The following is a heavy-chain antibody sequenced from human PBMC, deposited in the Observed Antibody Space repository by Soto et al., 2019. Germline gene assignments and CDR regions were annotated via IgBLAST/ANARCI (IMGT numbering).Heavy chain of an antibody. Sequence: QVHLVESGGGVVQPGTSLRLSCVASGFTFSKYGMHWVRQAPGKGLEWGAILTDDGKEKYYADSVKGRFIISRDNSNNTLFLQMNTLSAEDTAVYYCAKVRFSLKYYYGLDVWGQGTTVSVSS. CDR3: AKVRFSLKYYYGLDV. J-gene: IGHJ6*02. CDR1: GFTFSKYG. CDR2: LTDDGKEK. V-gene: IGHV3-30*18. D-gene: IGHD3-16*01.